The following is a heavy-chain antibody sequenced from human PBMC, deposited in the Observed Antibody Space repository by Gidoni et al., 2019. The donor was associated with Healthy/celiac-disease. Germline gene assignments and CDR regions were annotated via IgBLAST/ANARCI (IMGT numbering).Heavy chain of an antibody. V-gene: IGHV3-23*01. CDR2: ISGSGGST. CDR3: AKGPPRKIYHYSSSWHRREGYYYGMDV. CDR1: GFTFSSYA. J-gene: IGHJ6*02. D-gene: IGHD6-13*01. Sequence: EVQLLESGGGLVQPGGSLRLSCAASGFTFSSYAMSWVRQAPGKGLEWVSAISGSGGSTYYADSVKGRFTISRDNSKNTLYLQMNSLRAEDTAVYYCAKGPPRKIYHYSSSWHRREGYYYGMDVWGQGTTVTVSS.